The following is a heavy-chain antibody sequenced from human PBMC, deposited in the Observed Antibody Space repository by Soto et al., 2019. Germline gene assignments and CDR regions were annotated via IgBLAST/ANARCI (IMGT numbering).Heavy chain of an antibody. Sequence: PSETLSLTCAVSGGSISSGGYSWSWIRQPPGKGLEWIGYIYHSGSTYYNPSLKSRVTISVDRSKNQFSLKLSSVTAADTAVYYCAREGSGWYPTWGQGTLVTVSS. V-gene: IGHV4-30-2*01. CDR2: IYHSGST. CDR3: AREGSGWYPT. CDR1: GGSISSGGYS. D-gene: IGHD6-19*01. J-gene: IGHJ5*02.